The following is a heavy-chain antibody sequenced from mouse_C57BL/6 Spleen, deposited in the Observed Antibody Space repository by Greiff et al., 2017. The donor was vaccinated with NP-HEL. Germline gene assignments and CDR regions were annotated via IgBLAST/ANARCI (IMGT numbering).Heavy chain of an antibody. CDR1: GYTFTSYG. Sequence: QVQLQQSGAELARPGASVKLSCKASGYTFTSYGISWVKQRTGQGLEWIGEIYPRSGNTYYNEKFKGKATLTADKSSSTAYMELRSLTSEDSAVYFCARKDYGSSYAWSAYWGQGTLVTVSA. CDR2: IYPRSGNT. CDR3: ARKDYGSSYAWSAY. J-gene: IGHJ3*01. V-gene: IGHV1-81*01. D-gene: IGHD1-1*01.